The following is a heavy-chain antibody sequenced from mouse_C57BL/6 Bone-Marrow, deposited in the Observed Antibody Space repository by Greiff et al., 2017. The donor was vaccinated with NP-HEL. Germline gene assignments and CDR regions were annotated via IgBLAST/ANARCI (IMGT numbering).Heavy chain of an antibody. CDR1: GYTFTSYW. D-gene: IGHD1-1*01. CDR3: ARIPSYYYGEPGYFDY. Sequence: QVQLQQPGAELVKPGASVKLSCKASGYTFTSYWMHWVKQRPGRGLEWIGRIGPNSGGTKYNEKFKSKATLTVDKPSSTAYMQLSSLTSEDSAVYYCARIPSYYYGEPGYFDYWGKGTTLTVSS. J-gene: IGHJ2*01. V-gene: IGHV1-72*01. CDR2: IGPNSGGT.